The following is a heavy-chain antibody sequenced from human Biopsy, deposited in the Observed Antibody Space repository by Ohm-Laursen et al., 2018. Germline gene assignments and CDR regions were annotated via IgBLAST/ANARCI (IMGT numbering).Heavy chain of an antibody. J-gene: IGHJ6*02. CDR1: VGSFSGYY. V-gene: IGHV4-34*01. D-gene: IGHD2-8*01. CDR3: ARGMRYCTNAVCYESGSGSYYRYYYGMDV. CDR2: IKHSGST. Sequence: SDTLSLTCAVYVGSFSGYYWSWIRQPPGKGLEWIGEIKHSGSTNYNPSLKSRVTISVDTSKNQFSLKLSSVTAADTAVYYCARGMRYCTNAVCYESGSGSYYRYYYGMDVWGQGTTVTVSS.